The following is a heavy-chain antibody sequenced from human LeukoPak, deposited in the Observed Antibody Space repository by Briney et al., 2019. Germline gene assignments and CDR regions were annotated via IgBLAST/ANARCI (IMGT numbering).Heavy chain of an antibody. CDR1: DGSISSFY. CDR2: IYTNGST. J-gene: IGHJ5*02. V-gene: IGHV4-4*07. CDR3: ARGYWFDP. Sequence: KTSETLSLTCTVSDGSISSFYWSWVRQPAGKGLEWIGRIYTNGSTKYNPSLKSRVTMSVDTSKNQFSLKMSSVTAADTAVYYCARGYWFDPWGQGTLVTVSS.